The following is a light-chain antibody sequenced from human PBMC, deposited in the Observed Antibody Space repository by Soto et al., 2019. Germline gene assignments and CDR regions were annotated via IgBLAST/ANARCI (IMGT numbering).Light chain of an antibody. J-gene: IGLJ1*01. CDR3: SSYRSSNTYV. CDR1: SSDVGSYNR. V-gene: IGLV2-18*02. Sequence: QSALTQPPSVSGSPGQSVTISCTGTSSDVGSYNRVSWFQQSPGTAPKLIIFEVSNRPSGVTDRFSGSRSGNTASLTISGLQADDEADYYCSSYRSSNTYVFGSGTKLTVL. CDR2: EVS.